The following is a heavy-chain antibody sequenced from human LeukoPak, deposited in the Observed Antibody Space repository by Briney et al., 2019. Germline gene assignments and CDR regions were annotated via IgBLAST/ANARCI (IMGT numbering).Heavy chain of an antibody. J-gene: IGHJ4*02. D-gene: IGHD3-10*01. CDR3: AKTCYYGSGRFYDVWDY. V-gene: IGHV3-23*01. CDR1: GFSFSSYA. CDR2: ISGSGGGT. Sequence: GGSLRLSCAASGFSFSSYAMSWVRQAPGKGLEWLSSISGSGGGTYYADSVKGRFTISRDTSKNTLYLQMNSLRAEDTAVYYCAKTCYYGSGRFYDVWDYWGQGILVPVSS.